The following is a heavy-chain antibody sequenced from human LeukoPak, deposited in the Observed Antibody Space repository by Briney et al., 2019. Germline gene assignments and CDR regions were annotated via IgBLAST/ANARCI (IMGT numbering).Heavy chain of an antibody. CDR2: IVVGSGNT. CDR3: AADRTGTHDAFDI. V-gene: IGHV1-58*01. Sequence: SVKVSCKASGFTFTSSAVQWVRQARGQRLEWIGWIVVGSGNTNYAQKFQERVTITRDMSTSTAYMELSSLRSEDTAVYYCAADRTGTHDAFDIWGQGTMVTVSS. D-gene: IGHD1-7*01. J-gene: IGHJ3*02. CDR1: GFTFTSSA.